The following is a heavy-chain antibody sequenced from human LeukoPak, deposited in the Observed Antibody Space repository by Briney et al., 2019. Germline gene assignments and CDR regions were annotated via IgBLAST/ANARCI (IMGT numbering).Heavy chain of an antibody. Sequence: NPGGSLRLSCAASGFTFSDYTMNWVRQAPGKGLEWVSSISSGSGYIYYADSLKGRFTISRDNAKNSLSLQMNSLRAEDTAVYYCARDQGYCTSVNCRGDAFDVWGQGSMVSVSS. V-gene: IGHV3-21*01. J-gene: IGHJ3*01. CDR1: GFTFSDYT. CDR3: ARDQGYCTSVNCRGDAFDV. CDR2: ISSGSGYI. D-gene: IGHD2-8*02.